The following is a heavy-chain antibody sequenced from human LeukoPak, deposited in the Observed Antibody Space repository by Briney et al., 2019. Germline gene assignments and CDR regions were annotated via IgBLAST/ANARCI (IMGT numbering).Heavy chain of an antibody. CDR1: GRSISIYY. Sequence: PSETLSLTCLVSGRSISIYYWRWIRQPPGKVLGWIGCVYYSGTTTYTPSFKTQFTMSVDTSKNQFSMKLRSVTAAETAVYYCARHSGFASGRGELDYWGQGSLVTVSS. CDR3: ARHSGFASGRGELDY. D-gene: IGHD3-10*01. J-gene: IGHJ4*02. V-gene: IGHV4-59*08. CDR2: VYYSGTT.